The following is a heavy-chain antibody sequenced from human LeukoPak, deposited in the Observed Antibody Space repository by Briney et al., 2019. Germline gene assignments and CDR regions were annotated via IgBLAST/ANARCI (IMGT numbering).Heavy chain of an antibody. Sequence: PSETLSLTCTVSGGSISSSDYYWDWIRQPPGKGLEWIGSIDYSGSIYYNPSLKSRVTISGGTSKNQFSLKLTSVTAADTAVYYCARQSAVAGTSFDYWGQGTLVTVSS. J-gene: IGHJ4*02. V-gene: IGHV4-39*01. CDR3: ARQSAVAGTSFDY. CDR1: GGSISSSDYY. D-gene: IGHD6-19*01. CDR2: IDYSGSI.